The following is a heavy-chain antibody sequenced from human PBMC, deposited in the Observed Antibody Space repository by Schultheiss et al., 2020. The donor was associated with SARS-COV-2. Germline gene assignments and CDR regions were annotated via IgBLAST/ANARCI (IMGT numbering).Heavy chain of an antibody. V-gene: IGHV3-15*01. CDR1: GFTFSNAW. CDR3: TTAFYDYVWGSYRYGDY. CDR2: IKSKTDGGTT. D-gene: IGHD3-16*02. J-gene: IGHJ4*02. Sequence: GGSLRLSCAASGFTFSNAWMSWVRQAPGKGLEWVGRIKSKTDGGTTDYAAPVKGRFTISRDDSKNTLYLQMNSLKTEDTAVYYCTTAFYDYVWGSYRYGDYWGQGTLVTVSS.